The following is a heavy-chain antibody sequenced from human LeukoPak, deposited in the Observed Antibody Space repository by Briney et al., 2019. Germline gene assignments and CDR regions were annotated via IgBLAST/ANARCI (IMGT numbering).Heavy chain of an antibody. CDR3: ARSISDSSGYYLCYFDY. V-gene: IGHV4-4*02. J-gene: IGHJ4*02. CDR2: IYHSGST. CDR1: GGSISSSNW. D-gene: IGHD3-22*01. Sequence: SGTLSLTCAVSGGSISSSNWWSWVRQPPGKGLEWIGEIYHSGSTNYNPSLKSRVTISVDRSKNQFSLKLSSVTAADTAVYYCARSISDSSGYYLCYFDYWGQGTLVTVSS.